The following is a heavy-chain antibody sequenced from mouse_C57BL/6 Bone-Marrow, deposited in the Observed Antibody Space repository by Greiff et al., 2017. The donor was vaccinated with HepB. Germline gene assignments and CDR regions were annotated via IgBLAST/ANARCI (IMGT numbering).Heavy chain of an antibody. CDR1: GYSITSGYY. CDR3: ARGGMVTYYAMDY. D-gene: IGHD2-2*01. Sequence: DVKLQESGPGLVKPSQSLSLTCSVTGYSITSGYYWNWIRQFPGNKLEWMGYISYDGSNNYNPSLKNRISITRDTSKNQFFLKLNSVTTEDTATYYCARGGMVTYYAMDYWGQGTSVTVSS. CDR2: ISYDGSN. V-gene: IGHV3-6*01. J-gene: IGHJ4*01.